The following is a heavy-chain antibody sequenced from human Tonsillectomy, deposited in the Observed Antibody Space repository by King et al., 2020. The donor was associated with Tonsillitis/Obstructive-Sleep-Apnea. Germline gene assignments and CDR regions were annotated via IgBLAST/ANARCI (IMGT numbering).Heavy chain of an antibody. CDR3: VKDVYCSGGTCYPTY. Sequence: VQLVEAGGGLVQPGGSLRLSCTVSGFTVSSSYMSWVRQAPGKGLEWASVFFGVGSTYYDDSVQGRFSMATDNSKNALFLPMNSLRAEDTALYYCVKDVYCSGGTCYPTYWGQGTLVTVSS. D-gene: IGHD2-15*01. J-gene: IGHJ4*02. CDR1: GFTVSSSY. V-gene: IGHV3-66*01. CDR2: FFGVGST.